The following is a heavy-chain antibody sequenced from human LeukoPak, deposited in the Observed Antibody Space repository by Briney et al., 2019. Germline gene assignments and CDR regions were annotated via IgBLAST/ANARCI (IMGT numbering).Heavy chain of an antibody. CDR2: IRSKANSYAT. V-gene: IGHV3-73*01. J-gene: IGHJ6*03. CDR1: GFTFSGSA. CDR3: TRQFIAARPVYYYYYMDV. Sequence: GGSLRLSCAASGFTFSGSAMHWVRQASGKGLEWVGRIRSKANSYATAYAASVKGRFTISRDDSKNTAYLQMNSLKTEDTAVYYCTRQFIAARPVYYYYYMDVWGKGTTVPSP. D-gene: IGHD6-6*01.